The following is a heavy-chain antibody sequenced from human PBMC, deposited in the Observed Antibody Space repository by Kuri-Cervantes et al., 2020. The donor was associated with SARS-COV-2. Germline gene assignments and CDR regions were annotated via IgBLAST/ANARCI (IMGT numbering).Heavy chain of an antibody. Sequence: GSLRLSCTVSGASISSSSYYWDWNRQPTGKGLEWIGGIYHSGSTYYNPSLKSRVTISVDTSKNQFSLKLSSVTAADTAVYYCSRQYLAVVPNAFDIWGQGTMVTVSS. CDR3: SRQYLAVVPNAFDI. CDR2: IYHSGST. V-gene: IGHV4-39*01. CDR1: GASISSSSYY. J-gene: IGHJ3*02. D-gene: IGHD6-19*01.